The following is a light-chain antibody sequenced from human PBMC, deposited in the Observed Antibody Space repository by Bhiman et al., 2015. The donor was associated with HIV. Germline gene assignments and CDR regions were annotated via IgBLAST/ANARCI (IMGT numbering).Light chain of an antibody. J-gene: IGLJ1*01. CDR3: SSYTTSNTL. Sequence: QSALTQPASVSGSPGQSITISCTGTGSDVGGYNYVSWYQQHPGKAPKLMIYDVSKRPSGVSNRFSGSKSDNTASLTIAGLQAEDEADYYCSSYTTSNTLFGTGTKVTVL. V-gene: IGLV2-14*01. CDR1: GSDVGGYNY. CDR2: DVS.